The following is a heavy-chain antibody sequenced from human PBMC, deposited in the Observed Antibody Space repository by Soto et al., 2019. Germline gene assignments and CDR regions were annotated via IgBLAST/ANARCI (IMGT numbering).Heavy chain of an antibody. CDR1: GFILSNYA. Sequence: QVQLVESGGGVVQPGRSLRLSCVASGFILSNYAMHWVRQSPGKGLEWVAVLSYDGKNEYYADSVKGRFTISRDNSKNTVYLQMNRLRVEDTAVYYCARGESVGIKGLPPGFRYLDHWGPGTRVNVSS. V-gene: IGHV3-30*04. CDR3: ARGESVGIKGLPPGFRYLDH. J-gene: IGHJ4*02. D-gene: IGHD2-21*01. CDR2: LSYDGKNE.